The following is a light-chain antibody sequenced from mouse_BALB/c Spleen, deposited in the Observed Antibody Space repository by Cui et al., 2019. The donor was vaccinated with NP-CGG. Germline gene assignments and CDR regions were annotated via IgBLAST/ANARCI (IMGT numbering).Light chain of an antibody. CDR3: ALWYSNHWV. CDR2: GTN. CDR1: TGAVTTSNY. Sequence: HAVVSQESAPTTSPGETVILTCCSSTGAVTTSNYANWVQEKPDHLFTGLIGGTNNRPPGVPARFSGSLIGDKAALTITGAQTEDEAIYFCALWYSNHWVFGGGTKLTVL. V-gene: IGLV1*01. J-gene: IGLJ1*01.